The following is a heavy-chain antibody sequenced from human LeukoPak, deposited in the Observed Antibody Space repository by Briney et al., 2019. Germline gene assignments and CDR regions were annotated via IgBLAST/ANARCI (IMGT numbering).Heavy chain of an antibody. V-gene: IGHV3-21*01. D-gene: IGHD1-1*01. CDR2: ISSSGGYI. CDR1: GFTFSSYS. Sequence: PGGSLRLSCAASGFTFSSYSMNWVRQAPGKGLEWVSSISSSGGYIYYADSLKGRFTVSRDNAKNSLYLQMNSLRAEDTAVYYCAREDDSYLDYWGQGTLVTVSS. J-gene: IGHJ4*02. CDR3: AREDDSYLDY.